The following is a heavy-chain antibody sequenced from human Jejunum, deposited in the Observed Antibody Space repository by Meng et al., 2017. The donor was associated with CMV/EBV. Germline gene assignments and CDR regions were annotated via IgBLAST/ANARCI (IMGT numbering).Heavy chain of an antibody. Sequence: GFTFNTYWMSWGRQAPGKGLEWVSSITWNSGRIDYADSVKGRFTISRDNAKNSLYLQMNSLRPEDTAVYYCAKDRRGGFYDGMDVWGQGTTVTVSS. V-gene: IGHV3-9*01. D-gene: IGHD6-25*01. CDR3: AKDRRGGFYDGMDV. CDR1: GFTFNTYW. CDR2: ITWNSGRI. J-gene: IGHJ6*02.